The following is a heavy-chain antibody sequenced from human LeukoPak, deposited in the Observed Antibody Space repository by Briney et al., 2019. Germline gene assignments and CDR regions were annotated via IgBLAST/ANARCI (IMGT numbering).Heavy chain of an antibody. J-gene: IGHJ4*02. CDR1: GFTFGGNG. D-gene: IGHD1-14*01. CDR2: IAYDGSRA. V-gene: IGHV3-33*01. Sequence: QLGRSLRLSCAGSGFTFGGNGMHWFRHTPGKELEWVAVIAYDGSRAFYADSVKGRFTISRDNSKNTMSVQMDDLRAEDTAVYYCTRYNNDHFDYWGQGTLVTVSS. CDR3: TRYNNDHFDY.